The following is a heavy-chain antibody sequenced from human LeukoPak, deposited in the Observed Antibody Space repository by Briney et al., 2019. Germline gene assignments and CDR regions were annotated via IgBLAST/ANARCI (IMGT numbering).Heavy chain of an antibody. CDR3: AAKVELRSNGPYFNS. J-gene: IGHJ4*02. CDR2: VRYDQSAT. Sequence: PGGSLRLSCAASGFNFSIYGMHWVRQAPGKGLEWVTFVRYDQSATVYADSVQGRFAISRDNSKNTVYLQMNSLRAEDTAVYYCAAKVELRSNGPYFNSWGQGTLVTVSS. V-gene: IGHV3-30*02. D-gene: IGHD1-7*01. CDR1: GFNFSIYG.